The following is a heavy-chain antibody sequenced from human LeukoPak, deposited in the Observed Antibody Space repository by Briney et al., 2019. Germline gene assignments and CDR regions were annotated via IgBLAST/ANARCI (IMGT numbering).Heavy chain of an antibody. J-gene: IGHJ6*03. D-gene: IGHD5-18*01. CDR2: TYYRSKWYN. Sequence: SQTLSLTCAISGDSVSSNSAAWNWIRQFPSRGLEWLGRTYYRSKWYNDYAVSVKSRITINPDTSKNQFSLQLNSVTPEDTAVYYCARGRLDTAMVVYYYYMDVWGKGTTVTVSS. CDR1: GDSVSSNSAA. CDR3: ARGRLDTAMVVYYYYMDV. V-gene: IGHV6-1*01.